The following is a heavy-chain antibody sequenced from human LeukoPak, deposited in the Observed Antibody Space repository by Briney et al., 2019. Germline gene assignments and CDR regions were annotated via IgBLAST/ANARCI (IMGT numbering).Heavy chain of an antibody. J-gene: IGHJ3*02. CDR1: GGSFSGYY. D-gene: IGHD6-13*01. V-gene: IGHV4-34*01. CDR3: ASQPRDSSSWYGRDDAFDI. Sequence: SETLSLTCAVYGGSFSGYYWSWLRQPPGKGLAWMGEINHSGSTNYNPSLKSRGTISVDTSKNQFSLKLSSVTAADTAVYYCASQPRDSSSWYGRDDAFDIWGQGAMVTVSS. CDR2: INHSGST.